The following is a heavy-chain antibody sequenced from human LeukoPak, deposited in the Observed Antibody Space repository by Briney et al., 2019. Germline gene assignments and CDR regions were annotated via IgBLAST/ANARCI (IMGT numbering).Heavy chain of an antibody. CDR1: GGSISSSSYY. CDR3: ARENSGSYYQFDC. V-gene: IGHV4-39*07. CDR2: IYYSGST. J-gene: IGHJ4*02. D-gene: IGHD1-26*01. Sequence: PSETLSLTCTVSGGSISSSSYYWGWIRQPPGKGLEWIGSIYYSGSTYYNPSLKSRVTISVDTSKNQFSLKLSSVTAADTAVYYCARENSGSYYQFDCWGQGTLVTVSS.